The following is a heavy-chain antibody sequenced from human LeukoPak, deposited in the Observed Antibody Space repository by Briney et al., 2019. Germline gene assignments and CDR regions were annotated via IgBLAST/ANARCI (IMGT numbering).Heavy chain of an antibody. CDR2: ISWNSRNI. CDR3: AKDIVGAAAGD. J-gene: IGHJ4*02. V-gene: IGHV3-9*01. Sequence: GGSLRLSCAVSGFSLEDYAMHWVRQAPGKGLEWVSTISWNSRNIGYADSVKGRFTISRDNAKNSLYLQMNRLRTEDTAFYYCAKDIVGAAAGDWGQGTLVTVSS. CDR1: GFSLEDYA. D-gene: IGHD6-13*01.